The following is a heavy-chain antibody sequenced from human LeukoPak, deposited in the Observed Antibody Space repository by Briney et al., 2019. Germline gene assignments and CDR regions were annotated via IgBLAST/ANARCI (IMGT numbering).Heavy chain of an antibody. Sequence: GGSLRLSCAASGFTFSDYYMSWIRQAPGKGLEWVSYISSSGSTIYYADSVKGRFTISRDNAKNSLYLQMNSLRAEDTAVYYCARVTFGATVTNYYYYYMDVWGKGTTVTVSS. D-gene: IGHD4-17*01. V-gene: IGHV3-11*04. CDR2: ISSSGSTI. CDR3: ARVTFGATVTNYYYYYMDV. J-gene: IGHJ6*03. CDR1: GFTFSDYY.